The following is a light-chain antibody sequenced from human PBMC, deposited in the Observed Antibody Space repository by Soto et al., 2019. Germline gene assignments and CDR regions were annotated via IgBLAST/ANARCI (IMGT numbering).Light chain of an antibody. J-gene: IGLJ1*01. CDR1: SSDVGGYNY. Sequence: QSALTQPASVSGSPGQSITISCTGTSSDVGGYNYVSWYQQHPGKAPKLMIYDVSNRPSGVSNRFSGSKSGNTASLTISGLQAEDEADYYCSSYTISSCYVFGTGTKLTVL. V-gene: IGLV2-14*01. CDR3: SSYTISSCYV. CDR2: DVS.